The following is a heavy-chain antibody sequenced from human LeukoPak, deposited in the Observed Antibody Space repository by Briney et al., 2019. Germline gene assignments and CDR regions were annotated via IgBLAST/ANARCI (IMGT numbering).Heavy chain of an antibody. CDR1: RFTPTSDA. CDR3: AKDPRVGSRVATPCH. Sequence: GGSLRLSSAAPRFTPTSDATSWARQAPGKGLESPSAISGSGGSTYYADSVKGRFTISRDTSKSTLFLQMNSLRAEDTAVYYCAKDPRVGSRVATPCHWGQGTLVTVSS. J-gene: IGHJ4*02. CDR2: ISGSGGST. D-gene: IGHD5-24*01. V-gene: IGHV3-23*01.